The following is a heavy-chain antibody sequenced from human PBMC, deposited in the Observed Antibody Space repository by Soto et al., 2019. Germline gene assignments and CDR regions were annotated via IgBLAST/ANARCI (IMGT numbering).Heavy chain of an antibody. CDR3: ARGTRETRGYYYDSSGYYYGWFDP. D-gene: IGHD3-22*01. V-gene: IGHV1-69*01. CDR2: IIPIFGTA. Sequence: QVQLVQSGAEVKKPGSSVKVSCTASGGTFSSYAISWVRQAPGQGLEWMGGIIPIFGTANYAQKFQGRVTITADESTSTAYMELSSLRSEDTAVYYCARGTRETRGYYYDSSGYYYGWFDPWGQGTLVTVSS. CDR1: GGTFSSYA. J-gene: IGHJ5*02.